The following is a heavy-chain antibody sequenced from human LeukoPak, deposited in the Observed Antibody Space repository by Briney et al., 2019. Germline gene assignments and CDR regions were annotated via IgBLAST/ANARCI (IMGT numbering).Heavy chain of an antibody. CDR2: INPSGGST. Sequence: ASVKVPCKASGYTFTSYYIHWVRQAPGQGLEWMGIINPSGGSTTYAQKFQGRVTMTRDMSTSTVYMELSSLRSEDTAVYCCARETDIAAVANYFDYWGQGTLVTVSS. V-gene: IGHV1-46*01. J-gene: IGHJ4*02. D-gene: IGHD6-13*01. CDR3: ARETDIAAVANYFDY. CDR1: GYTFTSYY.